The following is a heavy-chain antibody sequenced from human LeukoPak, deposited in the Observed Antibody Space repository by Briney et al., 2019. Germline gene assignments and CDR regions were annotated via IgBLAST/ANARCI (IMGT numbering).Heavy chain of an antibody. V-gene: IGHV4-59*12. Sequence: PSETLSLTCTVSGGSITSYHYSWIRQPPGKGLEWIGYIYYSGSTNYNPSLKSRVTISVDTSKNQFSLKLSSVTAADTAVYYCARDSGTTVDYWGQGTLVTVSS. CDR1: GGSITSYH. J-gene: IGHJ4*02. D-gene: IGHD1-7*01. CDR3: ARDSGTTVDY. CDR2: IYYSGST.